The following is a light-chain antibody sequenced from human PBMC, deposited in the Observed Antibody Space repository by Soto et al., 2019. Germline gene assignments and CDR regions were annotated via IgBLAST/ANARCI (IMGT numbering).Light chain of an antibody. Sequence: QSVLTQPPSASGTPGQRVTISCSGSSSNIGRNTVNWYQQLPGTAPKLLIYSNNQRPSGVPDRFSGSKSGTSASLAISGLQSEDEADDYCATWNDSLNGHVVFGGGTKLTVL. CDR2: SNN. CDR1: SSNIGRNT. CDR3: ATWNDSLNGHVV. V-gene: IGLV1-44*01. J-gene: IGLJ2*01.